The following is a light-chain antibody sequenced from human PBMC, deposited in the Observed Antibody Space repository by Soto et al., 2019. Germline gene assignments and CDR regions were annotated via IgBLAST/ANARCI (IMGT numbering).Light chain of an antibody. Sequence: EIVMTQSPGTLSVSPGERATLSYRASQSVNSNLAWYQQKPGQAPRLLIYGASTRANGVPARFSGSASGTEFTLTISSLQSEDFAIYYCQHYNNWPSITFGQGTRLEIK. V-gene: IGKV3-15*01. CDR3: QHYNNWPSIT. CDR2: GAS. CDR1: QSVNSN. J-gene: IGKJ5*01.